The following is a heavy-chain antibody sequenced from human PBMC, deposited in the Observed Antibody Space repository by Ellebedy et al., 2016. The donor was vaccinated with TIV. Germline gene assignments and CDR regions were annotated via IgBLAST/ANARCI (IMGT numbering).Heavy chain of an antibody. Sequence: MPSETLSLTCTVSGDSISSYYWSWIRQPPGRGLEWIGYIHYSGSTNYNPSLKSRVTISVDTSKNQFSLKLRSVTAADTAVYYCAREGREYNTPSQYFQHWGQGTLVTVSS. CDR1: GDSISSYY. CDR2: IHYSGST. CDR3: AREGREYNTPSQYFQH. V-gene: IGHV4-59*01. J-gene: IGHJ1*01. D-gene: IGHD1-14*01.